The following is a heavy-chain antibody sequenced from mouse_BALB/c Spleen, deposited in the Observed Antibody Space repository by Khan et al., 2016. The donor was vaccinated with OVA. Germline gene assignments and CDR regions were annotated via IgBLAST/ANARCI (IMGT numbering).Heavy chain of an antibody. CDR2: INPSTGYT. D-gene: IGHD1-1*01. CDR3: ENRGRRWDFDY. V-gene: IGHV1-7*01. J-gene: IGHJ2*01. CDR1: GYTFINYW. Sequence: QIQLVQSGAELAKPGASVKLSCTASGYTFINYWILWLIQRPGQGLVWIGYINPSTGYTDYNQKLKDKATLTADKSYSTVFMQLSSLTSEDSAVYDSENRGRRWDFDYWGQGTTLTVSS.